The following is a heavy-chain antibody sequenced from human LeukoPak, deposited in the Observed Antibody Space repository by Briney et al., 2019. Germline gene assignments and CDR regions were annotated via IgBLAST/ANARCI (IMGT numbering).Heavy chain of an antibody. D-gene: IGHD3-22*01. J-gene: IGHJ5*02. Sequence: ASVKVSCKASGYTFTSYGISWVRQAPGQGLEWMGWISAYNGNTNYAQKLQGRVTMTTDTSTSTAYMELRSLRPDDTAVYYCARDADSSGYYNWFDPWGQGTLVTVSS. V-gene: IGHV1-18*01. CDR2: ISAYNGNT. CDR3: ARDADSSGYYNWFDP. CDR1: GYTFTSYG.